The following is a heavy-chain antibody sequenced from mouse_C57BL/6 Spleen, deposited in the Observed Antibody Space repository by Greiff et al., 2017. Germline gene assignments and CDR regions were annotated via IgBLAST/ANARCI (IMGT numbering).Heavy chain of an antibody. Sequence: VKLQESGTVLARPGASVKMSCKTSGYTFTSYWMHWVKQRPGQGLEWIGAIYPGNSDTSYNQKFKGKAKLTAVTSASTAYMELSSLTNEDSAVYYCTRYDYDDAWFAYWGQGTLVTVSA. CDR3: TRYDYDDAWFAY. CDR1: GYTFTSYW. V-gene: IGHV1-5*01. J-gene: IGHJ3*01. CDR2: IYPGNSDT. D-gene: IGHD2-4*01.